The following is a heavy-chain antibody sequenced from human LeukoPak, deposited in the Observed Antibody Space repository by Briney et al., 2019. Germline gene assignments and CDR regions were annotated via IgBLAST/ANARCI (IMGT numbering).Heavy chain of an antibody. CDR3: ARYLPGTTPYYYYGMDV. CDR1: GGTFSSYA. D-gene: IGHD1-1*01. CDR2: IIPILGIA. V-gene: IGHV1-69*04. J-gene: IGHJ6*02. Sequence: SVKVSCKASGGTFSSYAISWVRQAPGQGLERMGRIIPILGIANYAQKFQGRVTITADKSTSTAYMELSSLRSEDTAVYYCARYLPGTTPYYYYGMDVWGQGTTVTVSS.